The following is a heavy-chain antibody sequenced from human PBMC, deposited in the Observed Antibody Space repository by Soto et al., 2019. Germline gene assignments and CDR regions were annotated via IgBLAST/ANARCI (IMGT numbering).Heavy chain of an antibody. J-gene: IGHJ4*02. CDR2: ISGSGGRT. CDR1: GFTFSSYA. V-gene: IGHV3-23*01. CDR3: AKELYGSGSWNFDY. Sequence: EVQLLESGGGWVQPGGSLRLSCAASGFTFSSYAMSWVRQAPGKGLEWVSVISGSGGRTYYADSVKGRFAISRDNSKNTLYVQMNSLRAEDTAVYYCAKELYGSGSWNFDYWGQGTLVTVSS. D-gene: IGHD3-10*01.